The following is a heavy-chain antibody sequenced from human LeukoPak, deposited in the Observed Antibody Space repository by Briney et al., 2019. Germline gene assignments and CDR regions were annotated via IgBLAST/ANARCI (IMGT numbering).Heavy chain of an antibody. V-gene: IGHV3-23*01. CDR2: MSGSGGST. J-gene: IGHJ4*02. D-gene: IGHD5-18*01. CDR3: AKSGSRGYSYGYGYFDY. Sequence: GGSLRLSCEASGFXFSSYAISWVRQAPGKGLEWVSAMSGSGGSTYYADSVKGRFTISRDNSKNTLYLQMNSLRAEDTAVYYCAKSGSRGYSYGYGYFDYWGQGTLVTVSS. CDR1: GFXFSSYA.